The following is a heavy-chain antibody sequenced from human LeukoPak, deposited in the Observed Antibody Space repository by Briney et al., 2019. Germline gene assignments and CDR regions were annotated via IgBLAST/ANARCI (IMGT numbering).Heavy chain of an antibody. J-gene: IGHJ6*03. CDR3: VGGVTSHYYYYYYMDV. D-gene: IGHD3-16*01. CDR2: IYTSGST. Sequence: SETLSLTCTVSGGSISSYYWSWIPQPPGKGLEWIGYIYTSGSTNYNPSLKSRVPIPVDTSKNQFSLKLSSVTAADTAVYYCVGGVTSHYYYYYYMDVWGKGTTVTVSS. CDR1: GGSISSYY. V-gene: IGHV4-4*09.